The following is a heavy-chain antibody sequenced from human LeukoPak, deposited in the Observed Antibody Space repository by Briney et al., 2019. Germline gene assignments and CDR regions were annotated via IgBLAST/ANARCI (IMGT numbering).Heavy chain of an antibody. Sequence: GGSLRLSCAASGFTFSSYSMNWVRQAPGKGLEWVSSISSSSSYIYYADSVKGRFTISRDNAKNSLYLQMNSLRAADTAVYYCARDRYSSGWYFWFDPWGQGTLVTVSS. CDR1: GFTFSSYS. V-gene: IGHV3-21*04. CDR2: ISSSSSYI. D-gene: IGHD6-19*01. J-gene: IGHJ5*02. CDR3: ARDRYSSGWYFWFDP.